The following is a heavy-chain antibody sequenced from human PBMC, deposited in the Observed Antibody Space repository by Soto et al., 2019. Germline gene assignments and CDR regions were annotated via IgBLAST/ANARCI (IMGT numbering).Heavy chain of an antibody. D-gene: IGHD6-19*01. CDR3: AKSTIAVAGRGLSDY. CDR2: ISGSGGST. J-gene: IGHJ4*02. V-gene: IGHV3-23*01. CDR1: GFTFSSYA. Sequence: GGSLRLSCAASGFTFSSYAMSWVRQAPGKGLEWVSAISGSGGSTYYADSVKGRFTISRDNSKNTLYLQMNSLRAEDTAVYYCAKSTIAVAGRGLSDYWGQGTLVTVYS.